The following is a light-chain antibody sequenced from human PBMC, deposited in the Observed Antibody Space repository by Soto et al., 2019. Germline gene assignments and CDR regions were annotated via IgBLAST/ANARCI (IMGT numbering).Light chain of an antibody. V-gene: IGKV1-33*01. Sequence: DIQMTQSPSSLSASVGDRVTIICQASQDINNYLNWYQQKPGKAPKLLIYDSSNLQIGVPSRFSGSGSGTRFSFTISSLQPEDIATYYCQQFDNLPFTFGQGTRLESK. CDR3: QQFDNLPFT. CDR1: QDINNY. J-gene: IGKJ5*01. CDR2: DSS.